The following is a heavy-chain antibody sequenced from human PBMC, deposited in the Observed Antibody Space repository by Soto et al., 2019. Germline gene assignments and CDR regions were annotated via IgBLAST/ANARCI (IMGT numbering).Heavy chain of an antibody. J-gene: IGHJ6*02. CDR1: GFILSTYA. CDR2: ISYDGNNK. Sequence: ESGGGVVQPGRSLRLSCAASGFILSTYAMYWVRQAPGKGLEWVAVISYDGNNKYYADSVKGRFTISRDNSKNTLYLQMNSLRAEDTAVYYWARAGCDGGSCYTLVGLRYGMDVWGQGTTVTVPS. CDR3: ARAGCDGGSCYTLVGLRYGMDV. D-gene: IGHD2-15*01. V-gene: IGHV3-30-3*01.